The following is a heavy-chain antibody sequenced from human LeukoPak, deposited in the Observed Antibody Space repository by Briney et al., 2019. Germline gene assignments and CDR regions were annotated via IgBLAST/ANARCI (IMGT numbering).Heavy chain of an antibody. Sequence: GGSLRLSCAASGFTFSSYEMKWVRQAPGKGLEWVSYISSSGSTIYYADSVKGRFTISRDNAKNSLYLQMNSLRAEDTAVYYCARAPTVGYFDYWGQGTLVTLSS. CDR3: ARAPTVGYFDY. CDR2: ISSSGSTI. CDR1: GFTFSSYE. J-gene: IGHJ4*02. V-gene: IGHV3-48*03.